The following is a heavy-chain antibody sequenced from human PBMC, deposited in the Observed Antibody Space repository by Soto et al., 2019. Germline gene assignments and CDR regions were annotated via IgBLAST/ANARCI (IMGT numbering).Heavy chain of an antibody. V-gene: IGHV5-51*01. Sequence: GESLKISCQGSGYSLTSYWIGWVRQMPGKGLEWMGIIYPGDSDTRYSPSFQGQVTISADKSISTAYLWWSSLKASGTAMYYGARHRFPTLGFDPWGQGTRVRVSS. D-gene: IGHD2-21*01. CDR3: ARHRFPTLGFDP. J-gene: IGHJ5*02. CDR2: IYPGDSDT. CDR1: GYSLTSYW.